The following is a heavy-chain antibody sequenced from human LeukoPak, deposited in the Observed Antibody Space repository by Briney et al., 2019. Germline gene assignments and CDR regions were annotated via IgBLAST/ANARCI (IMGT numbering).Heavy chain of an antibody. CDR2: LYYSGST. Sequence: PSETLSLTCTVSGGSISSYYWSWIRQPPGKELEWIGYLYYSGSTNYNPSSKSRVTMSVDTSKNQFSLKLNSMTAADTAVYFCARGRYNDYGFDYWGQGTLVTVSS. D-gene: IGHD4-17*01. CDR3: ARGRYNDYGFDY. J-gene: IGHJ4*02. CDR1: GGSISSYY. V-gene: IGHV4-59*01.